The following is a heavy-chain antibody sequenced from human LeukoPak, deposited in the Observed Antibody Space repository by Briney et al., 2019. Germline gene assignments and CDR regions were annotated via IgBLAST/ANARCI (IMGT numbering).Heavy chain of an antibody. CDR3: ARVALQLGYCSGGSCWVDY. Sequence: ASVKVSCKASGYTFTSYGISWVRQAPGQGLEWMGWISAYNGNTNYAQKPQGRVTMTTDTSTSTAYMELRSLRSDDTAVYYCARVALQLGYCSGGSCWVDYWGQGTLVTVSS. V-gene: IGHV1-18*01. D-gene: IGHD2-15*01. CDR2: ISAYNGNT. J-gene: IGHJ4*02. CDR1: GYTFTSYG.